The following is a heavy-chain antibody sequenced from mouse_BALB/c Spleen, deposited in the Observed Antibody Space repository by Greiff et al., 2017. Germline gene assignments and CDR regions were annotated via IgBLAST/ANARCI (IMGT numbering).Heavy chain of an antibody. CDR1: GFTFTDYY. CDR3: ARDLYGDYAGFAY. V-gene: IGHV7-3*02. CDR2: IRNKANGYTT. Sequence: EVLLLESGGGLVQPGGSLRLSCATSGFTFTDYYMSWVRQPPGKALEWLGFIRNKANGYTTEYSASVKGRFTISRDNSQSILYLQMNTLRAEDSATYYCARDLYGDYAGFAYWGQGTLVTVSA. J-gene: IGHJ3*01. D-gene: IGHD2-13*01.